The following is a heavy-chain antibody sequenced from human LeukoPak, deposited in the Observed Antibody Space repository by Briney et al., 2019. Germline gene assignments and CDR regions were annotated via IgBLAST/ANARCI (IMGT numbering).Heavy chain of an antibody. CDR3: ARDRTTPYSSDWLDY. J-gene: IGHJ4*02. V-gene: IGHV4-59*01. Sequence: NPSETLSLTCTVSGGSISSYYWSWIRQPPGKGLEWIGYIYYSGSTNYNPSLKSRVTISVDTSKNQFSLKLTSVTAADAAVYYCARDRTTPYSSDWLDYWGQGSLVTVSS. D-gene: IGHD6-19*01. CDR2: IYYSGST. CDR1: GGSISSYY.